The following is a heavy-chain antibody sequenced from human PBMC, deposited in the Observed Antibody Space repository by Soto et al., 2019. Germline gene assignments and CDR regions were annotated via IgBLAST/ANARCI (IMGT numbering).Heavy chain of an antibody. Sequence: GGSLRLSCAASGFTFSDYYMSWIRQAPGKGLEWVSYISSSGSTIYYADSLKGRFTISRDNAKNSLYLQMNSLRAEDTAVYYCARENTIFQFDYWGQGTLVTVSS. CDR1: GFTFSDYY. CDR3: ARENTIFQFDY. CDR2: ISSSGSTI. V-gene: IGHV3-11*01. D-gene: IGHD3-3*01. J-gene: IGHJ4*02.